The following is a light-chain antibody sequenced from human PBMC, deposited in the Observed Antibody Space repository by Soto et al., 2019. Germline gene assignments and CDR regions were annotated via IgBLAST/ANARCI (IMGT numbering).Light chain of an antibody. V-gene: IGKV1-39*01. Sequence: DIQMTQSPSSLSASVGDRVTITCRASQSISSYLNWYQQKPGKAPKLLIYAASSLQSGGRSRFSGSGSGTDFTLTISRLQPEDFATYYCQQSYSTRWTFGQGTKVEIK. CDR2: AAS. J-gene: IGKJ1*01. CDR3: QQSYSTRWT. CDR1: QSISSY.